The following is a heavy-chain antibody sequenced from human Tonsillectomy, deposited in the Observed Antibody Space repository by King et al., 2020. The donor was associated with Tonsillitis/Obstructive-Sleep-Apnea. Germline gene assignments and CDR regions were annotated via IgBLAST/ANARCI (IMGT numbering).Heavy chain of an antibody. CDR2: ISAYNGDT. D-gene: IGHD1-26*01. V-gene: IGHV1-18*01. Sequence: QLVQSGAEVKKPGASVRVSCKASGYTFTYYGISWVRQAPGQGLEWMGWISAYNGDTNYAQKLQGRVNVTTDTSTGTAYMDLRSLRSDHTAVYYCARDHYHRRWAAHRYLHGMDGWGQGTPVTV. J-gene: IGHJ6*02. CDR3: ARDHYHRRWAAHRYLHGMDG. CDR1: GYTFTYYG.